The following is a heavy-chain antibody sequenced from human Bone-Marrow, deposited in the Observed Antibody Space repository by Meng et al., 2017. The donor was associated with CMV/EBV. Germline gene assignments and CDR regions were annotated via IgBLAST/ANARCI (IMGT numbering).Heavy chain of an antibody. CDR1: GFTFDDYT. J-gene: IGHJ4*02. CDR2: ISWDGGST. V-gene: IGHV3-43*01. CDR3: AKAHCSSTSCYADYFDY. Sequence: GGSLRLSCAASGFTFDDYTMHWVRQAPGKGLEWVSLISWDGGSTYYADSVKGRFTISRDNSKNSLYLQMNSLRTEDTALYYCAKAHCSSTSCYADYFDYWGQGTLVTVSS. D-gene: IGHD2-2*01.